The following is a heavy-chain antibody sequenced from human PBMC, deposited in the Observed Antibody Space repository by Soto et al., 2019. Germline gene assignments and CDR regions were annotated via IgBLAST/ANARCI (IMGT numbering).Heavy chain of an antibody. V-gene: IGHV1-2*02. CDR1: GYTFSDYY. D-gene: IGHD2-15*01. CDR3: ARGLDCSGGNCYTRVYYGMDV. CDR2: INPNTGGT. J-gene: IGHJ6*02. Sequence: GASVKVSCKASGYTFSDYYVHWVRQAPGQGLAWMGSINPNTGGTDYAQKFQSRVTMTRDTSITTAYMDLSRLRSDDTAVYFFARGLDCSGGNCYTRVYYGMDVWGQGTTVTVSS.